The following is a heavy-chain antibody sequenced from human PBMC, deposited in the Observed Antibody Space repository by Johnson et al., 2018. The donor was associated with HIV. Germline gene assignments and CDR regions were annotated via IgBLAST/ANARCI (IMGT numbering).Heavy chain of an antibody. V-gene: IGHV3-11*01. Sequence: QMQLVESGGGLVQRGGSLRLSCAASGFTVSSNYMTWIRQAPGKGLEWLSYISGSDGAIWYADSVKGRFTVSRDNAKNSFYLQMNSLRAEDTAVYYCAKSSDEYSSSSDAFDIWGQGTMVTVSS. CDR3: AKSSDEYSSSSDAFDI. J-gene: IGHJ3*02. CDR1: GFTVSSNY. D-gene: IGHD6-6*01. CDR2: ISGSDGAI.